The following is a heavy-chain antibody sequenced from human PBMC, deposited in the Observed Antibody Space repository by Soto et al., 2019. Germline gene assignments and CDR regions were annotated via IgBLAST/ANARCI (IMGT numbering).Heavy chain of an antibody. D-gene: IGHD2-21*01. V-gene: IGHV4-30-4*01. CDR3: ARELFNRPEY. J-gene: IGHJ4*02. CDR2: IYYSGST. Sequence: QVQLQESGPGLVKPSETLSLTCIVSGSSIGSGDHYWSWIRQSPGKGLEWIGYIYYSGSTFYNPSLKGRVTMSVDTSKNEFFLRLSSVTAADTAVYYCARELFNRPEYWGPGTLVTVSS. CDR1: GSSIGSGDHY.